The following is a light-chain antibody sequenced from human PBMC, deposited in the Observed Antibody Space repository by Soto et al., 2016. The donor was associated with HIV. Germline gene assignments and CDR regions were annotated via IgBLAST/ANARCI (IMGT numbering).Light chain of an antibody. CDR2: AAS. Sequence: DIQMTQSPSSLSASVGDRVTITCRASQDINNYLAWFQQKPGKAPKLLIYAASSLQSGVPSRFSGSGSGTDFTLTISSLQPEDSATYYCQQANSFPITFGQGTRLEIK. CDR3: QQANSFPIT. J-gene: IGKJ5*01. CDR1: QDINNY. V-gene: IGKV1-12*01.